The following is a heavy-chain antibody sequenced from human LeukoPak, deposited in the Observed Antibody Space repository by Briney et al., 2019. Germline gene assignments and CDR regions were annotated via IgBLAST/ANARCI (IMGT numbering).Heavy chain of an antibody. Sequence: ASVKVSCKASGYTFTSYDINWVRQATGQGREWLGWVNPNSGHAGSPQKFQGRVTMTRDTTISTAYMELSSLTSEDTAVYYCARGVLDGGDVWGQGTAVTVSS. CDR1: GYTFTSYD. V-gene: IGHV1-8*01. CDR2: VNPNSGHA. J-gene: IGHJ6*02. CDR3: ARGVLDGGDV. D-gene: IGHD3-3*02.